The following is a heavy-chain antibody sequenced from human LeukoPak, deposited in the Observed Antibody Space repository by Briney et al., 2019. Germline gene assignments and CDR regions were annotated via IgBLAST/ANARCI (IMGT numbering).Heavy chain of an antibody. Sequence: GGSLRLSCAASGXTFRSCELSWVRQAPGKGLEWVSTISDSGHDTSYADSVKGRFTISRDNSKNTLYLQMSSLRAEDTALYYCATGEYYFDFWGQGTLVTVSS. CDR1: GXTFRSCE. D-gene: IGHD3-16*01. V-gene: IGHV3-23*01. CDR3: ATGEYYFDF. J-gene: IGHJ4*02. CDR2: ISDSGHDT.